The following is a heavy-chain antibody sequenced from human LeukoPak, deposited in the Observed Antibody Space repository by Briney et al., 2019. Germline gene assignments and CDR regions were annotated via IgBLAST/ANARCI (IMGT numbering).Heavy chain of an antibody. CDR1: GFTFGDYA. CDR2: IRSKAYGVTT. J-gene: IGHJ3*02. CDR3: TRVVVVLNDAFDI. D-gene: IGHD2-15*01. V-gene: IGHV3-49*04. Sequence: GVLLLSCTASGFTFGDYAMSWVRQAPGKGLEWVGFIRSKAYGVTTEYAASVKGKFTISRDDSKSIAYLQMNSLKTEDTAVYYCTRVVVVLNDAFDIWGQGTMVTVSS.